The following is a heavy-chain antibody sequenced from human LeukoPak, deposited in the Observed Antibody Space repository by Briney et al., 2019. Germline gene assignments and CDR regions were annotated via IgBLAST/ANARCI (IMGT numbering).Heavy chain of an antibody. D-gene: IGHD5-12*01. J-gene: IGHJ3*02. CDR3: ARGARYSGHDHDAFDI. V-gene: IGHV3-11*01. Sequence: GGSLRLSCAASRFTFSDYYMSWIRQAPGKGLEWVSYITSGSTIYYADSVKGRLTISRDNAKNSVHLQMNSLRVEDTAVYYCARGARYSGHDHDAFDIWGQGTMVTVSS. CDR2: ITSGSTI. CDR1: RFTFSDYY.